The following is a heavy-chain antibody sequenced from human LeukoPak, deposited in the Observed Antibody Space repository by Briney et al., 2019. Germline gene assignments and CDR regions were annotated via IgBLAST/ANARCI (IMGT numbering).Heavy chain of an antibody. D-gene: IGHD3-22*01. CDR2: INPNSGGT. Sequence: ASVKVSCKASGFTFTSYYMHWVRQAPGQGLEWMGWINPNSGGTNYAQKFQGRVTMTRDTSISTAYMELSRLRSDDTAVYYCATRKRSSSGYYLAAFDIWGQGTMVTVSS. V-gene: IGHV1-2*02. CDR3: ATRKRSSSGYYLAAFDI. J-gene: IGHJ3*02. CDR1: GFTFTSYY.